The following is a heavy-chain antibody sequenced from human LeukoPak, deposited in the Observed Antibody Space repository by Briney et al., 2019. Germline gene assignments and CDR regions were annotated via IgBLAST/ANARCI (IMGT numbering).Heavy chain of an antibody. CDR1: GFTFSGSA. J-gene: IGHJ4*02. Sequence: GGSLRLSCAASGFTFSGSAMHWVRQASGKGLEWVGRIRSKANSYATAYAASVKGRFTISSDDSKNTAYLQMNSLKTEDTAVYYCTPPAMGKYYFDYWGQGTLVTVSS. CDR3: TPPAMGKYYFDY. V-gene: IGHV3-73*01. D-gene: IGHD5-18*01. CDR2: IRSKANSYAT.